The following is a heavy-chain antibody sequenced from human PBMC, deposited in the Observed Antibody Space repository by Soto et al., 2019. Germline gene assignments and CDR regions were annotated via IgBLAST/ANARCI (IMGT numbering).Heavy chain of an antibody. D-gene: IGHD4-17*01. CDR1: GYTFTSYA. V-gene: IGHV1-3*01. CDR3: ARPGLDYAFADAFAI. J-gene: IGHJ3*02. CDR2: INAGNGNT. Sequence: ASVKVSCKASGYTFTSYAMHWVRQAPGRRLEWMGWINAGNGNTKYSQKFQGRVTITRDTSASTAYMELSSLRSEDTAVYYCARPGLDYAFADAFAIWGQGTMVTVSS.